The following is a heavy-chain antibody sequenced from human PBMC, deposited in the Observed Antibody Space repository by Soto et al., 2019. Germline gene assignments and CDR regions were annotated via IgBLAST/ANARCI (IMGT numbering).Heavy chain of an antibody. CDR3: ATLTMVRGTAAPKYYGMDV. D-gene: IGHD3-10*01. J-gene: IGHJ6*02. CDR2: INPSGGST. Sequence: VASVKVSCKASGYTFTSYYMHWVRQAPGQGLEWMGIINPSGGSTSYAQKFQGRVTMTRDTSTGTVYMELSSLRSEDTAVYYCATLTMVRGTAAPKYYGMDVWGQGTTVTVSS. CDR1: GYTFTSYY. V-gene: IGHV1-46*01.